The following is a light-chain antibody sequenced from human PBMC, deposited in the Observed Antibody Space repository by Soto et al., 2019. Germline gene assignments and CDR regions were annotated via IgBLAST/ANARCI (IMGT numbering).Light chain of an antibody. CDR3: QQYDDLPLT. V-gene: IGKV1-33*01. CDR2: DAS. CDR1: QDISHY. J-gene: IGKJ3*01. Sequence: DIQMTQSPSSLSASVGDRVTITCQASQDISHYLNWYQQKPGKAPKLLIYDASNLETGVPSRLSGSGSGTDFTFTISSLQPEDIATYYCQQYDDLPLTFGPGTKVDFK.